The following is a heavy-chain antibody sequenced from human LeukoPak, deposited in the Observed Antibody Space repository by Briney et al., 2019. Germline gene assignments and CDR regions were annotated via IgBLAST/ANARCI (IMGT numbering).Heavy chain of an antibody. J-gene: IGHJ3*02. Sequence: GGSLRLSCAASGFTFSSHSMTWVRQAPGKGLEWVSSISTSSSYIYYADSVKGRFTISRDNSKSTLYLQMDSLRAEDTAVYYCARGGGTFDIWGQGTVVTVSS. CDR3: ARGGGTFDI. V-gene: IGHV3-21*01. CDR2: ISTSSSYI. CDR1: GFTFSSHS. D-gene: IGHD3-16*01.